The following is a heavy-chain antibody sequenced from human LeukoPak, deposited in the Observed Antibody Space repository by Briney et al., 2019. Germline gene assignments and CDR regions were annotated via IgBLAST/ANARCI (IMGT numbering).Heavy chain of an antibody. CDR2: ISGSGGST. CDR1: GFTFSSYA. Sequence: GGSLRLSCAASGFTFSSYAMSWVRQAPGKGLEWVSAISGSGGSTYYADSVKGRFTISRDNSKNTLYLQMNSLRAEDTAVYYCAKDLRRCSRTSCYAGPGSWGQGTLVTVSS. D-gene: IGHD2-2*01. CDR3: AKDLRRCSRTSCYAGPGS. J-gene: IGHJ5*02. V-gene: IGHV3-23*01.